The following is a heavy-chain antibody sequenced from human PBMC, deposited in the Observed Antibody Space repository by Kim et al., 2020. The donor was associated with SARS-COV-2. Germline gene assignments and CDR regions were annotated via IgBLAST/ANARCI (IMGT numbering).Heavy chain of an antibody. CDR3: ARARYCSSTSCYKSTEYFQH. Sequence: SETLSLTCAVYGGSFSGYYWSWIRQPPGKGLEWIGEINHSGSTNYNPSLKSRVTISVDTSKNQFSLKLSSVTAADTAVYYCARARYCSSTSCYKSTEYFQHWGQGTLVTVSS. V-gene: IGHV4-34*01. CDR1: GGSFSGYY. CDR2: INHSGST. D-gene: IGHD2-2*02. J-gene: IGHJ1*01.